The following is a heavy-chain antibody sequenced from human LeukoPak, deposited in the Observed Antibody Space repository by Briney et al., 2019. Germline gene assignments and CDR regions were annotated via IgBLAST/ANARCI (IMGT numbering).Heavy chain of an antibody. CDR1: GFTFSSYS. D-gene: IGHD2-2*01. CDR3: ARDQMRKVPAAMSYYYYYYMDV. Sequence: GGSLRLSCAASGFTFSSYSMNWVRQAPGKGLEWVSSISSSSSYIYYADSVKGRFTISRDNAKNSPYLQMNSLRAEDTAVYYCARDQMRKVPAAMSYYYYYYMDVWGKGTTVTVSS. CDR2: ISSSSSYI. J-gene: IGHJ6*03. V-gene: IGHV3-21*01.